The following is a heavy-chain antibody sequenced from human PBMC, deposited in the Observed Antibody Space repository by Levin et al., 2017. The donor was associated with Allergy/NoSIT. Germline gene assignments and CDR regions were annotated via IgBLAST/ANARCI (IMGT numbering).Heavy chain of an antibody. V-gene: IGHV4-59*01. CDR1: GGSISPYY. D-gene: IGHD2-8*01. CDR3: ARYLVLPGGPDAIDI. J-gene: IGHJ3*02. CDR2: ISYSGST. Sequence: SETLSLTCTVSGGSISPYYWSWIRQTPGRGLEWICYISYSGSTNYNPSLRSRVTMSVDTSKNQFSLKLKSLSAAESAVYFCARYLVLPGGPDAIDIWGQGTMVPVSS.